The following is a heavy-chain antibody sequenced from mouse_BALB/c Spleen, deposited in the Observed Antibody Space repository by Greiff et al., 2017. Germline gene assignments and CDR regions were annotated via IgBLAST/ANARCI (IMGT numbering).Heavy chain of an antibody. CDR2: IDPENGDT. CDR1: GFNIKDYY. CDR3: TIYGSRYAMDY. V-gene: IGHV14-4*02. D-gene: IGHD1-1*01. Sequence: EVKLMESGAELVRSGASVKLSCTASGFNIKDYYMHWVKQRPEQGLEWIGWIDPENGDTEYAPKFQGKATMTADTSSNTAYLQLSSLTSEDTAVYYCTIYGSRYAMDYWGQGTSVTVSS. J-gene: IGHJ4*01.